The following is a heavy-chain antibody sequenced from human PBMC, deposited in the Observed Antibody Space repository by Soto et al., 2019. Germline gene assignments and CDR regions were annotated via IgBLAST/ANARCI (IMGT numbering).Heavy chain of an antibody. V-gene: IGHV3-33*01. CDR2: IWYDGSKK. CDR3: ARDFRAAVAGLPQH. Sequence: PGGSLRLSCAASGFTLSTYGMHWVRQAPGKGLEWVAVIWYDGSKKYYADSVKGRFTISRDNSKNTLYLQMNSLRAEDTAVYYCARDFRAAVAGLPQHWGQGTLVTVSS. D-gene: IGHD6-19*01. J-gene: IGHJ1*01. CDR1: GFTLSTYG.